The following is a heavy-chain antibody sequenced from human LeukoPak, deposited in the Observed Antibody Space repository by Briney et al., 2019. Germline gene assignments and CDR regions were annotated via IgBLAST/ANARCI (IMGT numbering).Heavy chain of an antibody. Sequence: GGSLRLSCAASRFTFNTYAMSWVRQAPGKGLEWVSGISGSGGYTYYADSVKGRFTISRDNSKNTLYLQMNSLRAEDTAVYYCARVAPIYSSSLYYLGYWGQGTLVTVSS. D-gene: IGHD6-13*01. V-gene: IGHV3-23*01. CDR3: ARVAPIYSSSLYYLGY. CDR2: ISGSGGYT. J-gene: IGHJ4*02. CDR1: RFTFNTYA.